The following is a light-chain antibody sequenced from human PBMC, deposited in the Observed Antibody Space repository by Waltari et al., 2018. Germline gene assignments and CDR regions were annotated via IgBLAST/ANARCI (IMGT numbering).Light chain of an antibody. V-gene: IGLV2-8*01. CDR2: DVS. CDR3: NSYAGSNNFPFV. Sequence: SCTGTSSDVGGYNYVSWYQQHPGKAPKLMIYDVSKRPSGVPDRFSGSKSGNTASLTVYGLQAEDEADYYCNSYAGSNNFPFVFGTGTKVTVL. J-gene: IGLJ1*01. CDR1: SSDVGGYNY.